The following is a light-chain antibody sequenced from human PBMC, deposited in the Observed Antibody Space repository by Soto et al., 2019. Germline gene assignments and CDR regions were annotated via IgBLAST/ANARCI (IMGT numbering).Light chain of an antibody. CDR3: QQYYSSLIT. CDR1: QSVLYSSNNKNY. Sequence: DFVMTQSPDSLAVSLGEGATITCKSSQSVLYSSNNKNYLAWYQQKPGQPPKLLIYWASIRESGVPDRFSGSGSGTDFTLTISSLQAEDVAVYYCQQYYSSLITFGQGTRLEIK. J-gene: IGKJ5*01. V-gene: IGKV4-1*01. CDR2: WAS.